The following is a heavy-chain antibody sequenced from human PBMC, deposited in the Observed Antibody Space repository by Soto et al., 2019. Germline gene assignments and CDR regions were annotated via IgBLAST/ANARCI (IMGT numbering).Heavy chain of an antibody. Sequence: ASLYASCQASDFTFTSYGIIWVRPDPGQGLEWMGWISAYNGNTNYAQKLQGRVTMTTDTSTSTAYMELRSLRSDDTAVYYCARDLVVVVARKGSSWLDPWGLGTLVSVSA. J-gene: IGHJ5*02. V-gene: IGHV1-18*01. CDR2: ISAYNGNT. CDR3: ARDLVVVVARKGSSWLDP. D-gene: IGHD2-15*01. CDR1: DFTFTSYG.